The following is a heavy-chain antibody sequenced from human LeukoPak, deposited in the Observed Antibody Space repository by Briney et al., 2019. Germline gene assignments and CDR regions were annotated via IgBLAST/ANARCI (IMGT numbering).Heavy chain of an antibody. CDR3: ARAVYDSSGYLNRFDP. D-gene: IGHD3-22*01. Sequence: PSETLSLTCTVSGGSISSYYWSWIRQPPGKGLEWIGYIYYSGSTNYNPSLKSRVTISVDTSKNQFSLKLSSVTAADTAVYYCARAVYDSSGYLNRFDPWGQGTLVTVSS. CDR1: GGSISSYY. CDR2: IYYSGST. V-gene: IGHV4-59*01. J-gene: IGHJ5*02.